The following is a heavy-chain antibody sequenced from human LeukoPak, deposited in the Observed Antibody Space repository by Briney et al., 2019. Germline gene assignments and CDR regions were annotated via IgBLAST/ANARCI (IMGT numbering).Heavy chain of an antibody. D-gene: IGHD3-10*01. CDR2: ISGSGGST. CDR1: GFTFSSYA. CDR3: AKVNGLGYYYGSGSYSFDY. Sequence: GGSLRLSCAASGFTFSSYAMSWVRQAPGKGLEWVSAISGSGGSTYYADSVKGRFTISRDNSKNTLYLQMNSLRAEDTAVYYCAKVNGLGYYYGSGSYSFDYWGQGTLVTVSS. J-gene: IGHJ4*02. V-gene: IGHV3-23*01.